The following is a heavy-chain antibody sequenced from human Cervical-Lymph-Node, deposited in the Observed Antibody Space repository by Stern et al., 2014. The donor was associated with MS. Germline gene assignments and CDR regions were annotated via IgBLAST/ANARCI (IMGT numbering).Heavy chain of an antibody. V-gene: IGHV3-30*09. CDR2: ISHEGSKK. J-gene: IGHJ6*02. CDR1: GSTFSKSA. Sequence: VQLVESGGGVVPPGRSLRLSCADSGSTFSKSAMHWVRQAPGKGLECVAVISHEGSKKQYGDSMKGRLAISRDNSRNTLSLEIYSLRAEDTAVYYCVRTESFYYYDGMDVWGHGTTVIVSS. CDR3: VRTESFYYYDGMDV.